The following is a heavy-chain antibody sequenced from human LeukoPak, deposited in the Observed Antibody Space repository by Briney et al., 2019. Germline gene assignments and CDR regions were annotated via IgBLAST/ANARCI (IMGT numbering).Heavy chain of an antibody. D-gene: IGHD6-13*01. CDR2: ISGSGGST. Sequence: PGGSLRLSCAASGFAFSSYAMSWVRQAPGKGLEWVSAISGSGGSTYYADSVKGRFTISRDNSKNTLYLQMNSLRAEGTAVYYCAKVQQQLIDYWGQGTLVTVSS. CDR3: AKVQQQLIDY. J-gene: IGHJ4*02. V-gene: IGHV3-23*01. CDR1: GFAFSSYA.